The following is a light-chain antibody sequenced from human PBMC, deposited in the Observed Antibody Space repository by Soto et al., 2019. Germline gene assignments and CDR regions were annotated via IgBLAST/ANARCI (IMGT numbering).Light chain of an antibody. CDR2: WAS. CDR3: QQYYSTPPT. Sequence: DIVMTQSPDSLAVSLGERATINCKSSQSVLYSSNNKNYLAWYQQKPGQPPKLLIYWASTRESGVPDRFSGIGSGKDFTLTISSLQAEDVAVYYCQQYYSTPPTFGQGTKVEIK. CDR1: QSVLYSSNNKNY. V-gene: IGKV4-1*01. J-gene: IGKJ1*01.